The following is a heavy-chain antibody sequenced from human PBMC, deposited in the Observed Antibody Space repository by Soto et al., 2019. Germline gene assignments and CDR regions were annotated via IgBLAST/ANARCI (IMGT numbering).Heavy chain of an antibody. D-gene: IGHD3-3*01. CDR3: ARGSPYDFWSGYYPY. Sequence: PSDTLSLTCAVYGGSFSGYYWSWIRQPPGKGLEWIGEINHSGSTNYNPSLKSRVTISVDTSKNQFSLKLSSVTAADTAVYYCARGSPYDFWSGYYPYWGQGTLVTVSS. CDR2: INHSGST. CDR1: GGSFSGYY. J-gene: IGHJ4*02. V-gene: IGHV4-34*01.